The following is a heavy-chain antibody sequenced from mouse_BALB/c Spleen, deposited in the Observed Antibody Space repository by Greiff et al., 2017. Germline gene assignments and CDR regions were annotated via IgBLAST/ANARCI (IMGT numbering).Heavy chain of an antibody. CDR3: APSLRGYYYAMDY. D-gene: IGHD1-2*01. CDR2: IDPANGNT. Sequence: VQLKESGAELVKPGASVKLSCTASGFNIKDTYMHWVKQRPEQGLEWIGRIDPANGNTKYDPKFQGKATITADTSSNTAYLQLSSLTSEDTAVYYCAPSLRGYYYAMDYWGQGTSVTVSS. J-gene: IGHJ4*01. CDR1: GFNIKDTY. V-gene: IGHV14-3*02.